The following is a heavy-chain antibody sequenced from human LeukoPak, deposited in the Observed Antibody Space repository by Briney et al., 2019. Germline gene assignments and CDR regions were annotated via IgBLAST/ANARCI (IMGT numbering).Heavy chain of an antibody. V-gene: IGHV5-51*01. D-gene: IGHD3-3*01. CDR1: GDTFTTYW. Sequence: KPGESLKISCQGSGDTFTTYWIGWVRQMPGKGLEWMGIIHPGDSDIRYSPSFKGQVTISADKSISTAYLQWSNLKASHTAMYYCARQITISHFDYWGQGTLVTVSS. CDR3: ARQITISHFDY. J-gene: IGHJ4*02. CDR2: IHPGDSDI.